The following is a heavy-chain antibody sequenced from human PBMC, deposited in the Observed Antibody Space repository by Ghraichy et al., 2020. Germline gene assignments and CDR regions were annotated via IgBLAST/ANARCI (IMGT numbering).Heavy chain of an antibody. J-gene: IGHJ4*02. CDR3: ARDLHYYDSSGYYHEGDY. V-gene: IGHV3-53*01. Sequence: GGSPRLSCAASGFTVSSNYMSWVRQAPGKGLEWVSVIYSGGSTYYADSVKGRFTISRDNSKNTLYLQMNSLRAEDTAVYYCARDLHYYDSSGYYHEGDYWGQGTLVTVSS. D-gene: IGHD3-22*01. CDR1: GFTVSSNY. CDR2: IYSGGST.